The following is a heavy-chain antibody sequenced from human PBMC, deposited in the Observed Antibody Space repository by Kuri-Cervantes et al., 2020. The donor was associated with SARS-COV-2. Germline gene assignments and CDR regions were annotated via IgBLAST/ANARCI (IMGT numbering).Heavy chain of an antibody. D-gene: IGHD6-19*01. Sequence: LETLSLTCGVYGGSFSNFLWDWVRQPPGKGLEWIGEINYSGTTNYNPSLKSRVTISVDPSKNLFSLNLTSVTAADTAMYYCARLRRHNDGWFATGYYMDVWGKGTTVTVSS. CDR2: INYSGTT. CDR1: GGSFSNFL. CDR3: ARLRRHNDGWFATGYYMDV. J-gene: IGHJ6*03. V-gene: IGHV4-34*01.